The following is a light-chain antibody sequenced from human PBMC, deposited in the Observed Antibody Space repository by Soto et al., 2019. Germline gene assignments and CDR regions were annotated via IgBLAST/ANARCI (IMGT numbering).Light chain of an antibody. CDR2: GAS. CDR3: QQHGSSPST. Sequence: EIVLTQSPGTLSLSPGERATLSCRASQSVSSRFLVWYQQKPGQAPRLLIYGASSRATGIPDRFIGSGSGTDFTLTISRLEPEDFAGYYCQQHGSSPSTFGQGTRLEIK. J-gene: IGKJ5*01. V-gene: IGKV3-20*01. CDR1: QSVSSRF.